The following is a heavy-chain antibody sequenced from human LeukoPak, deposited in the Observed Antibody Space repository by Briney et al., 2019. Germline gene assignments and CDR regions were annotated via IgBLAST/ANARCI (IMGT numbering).Heavy chain of an antibody. Sequence: PGGSLRLSCAASGFTFSSYSMNWVRQAPGKGLEWVSSISSSSSYIYYADSVKGRFTISRDNAKNSLYLQMNSLRAEDTAVYYCARVSQGDYPNFDYWGQGTLATVSS. CDR3: ARVSQGDYPNFDY. D-gene: IGHD4-17*01. CDR1: GFTFSSYS. J-gene: IGHJ4*02. V-gene: IGHV3-21*01. CDR2: ISSSSSYI.